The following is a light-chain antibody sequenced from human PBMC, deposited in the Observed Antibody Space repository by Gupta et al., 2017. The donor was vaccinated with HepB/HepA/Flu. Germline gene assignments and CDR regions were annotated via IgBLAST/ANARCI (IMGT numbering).Light chain of an antibody. CDR3: MQALQTRDT. Sequence: DIVMTQSPLSLPVTPGEPASISCRSSQSLLHSNGYNYLDWYLQKPGQSPQLLIYLGSTRASGVPDRFSGSGSGTDFTLKISRVEADDVGIYYCMQALQTRDTFGQGTKLEIK. J-gene: IGKJ2*01. V-gene: IGKV2-28*01. CDR2: LGS. CDR1: QSLLHSNGYNY.